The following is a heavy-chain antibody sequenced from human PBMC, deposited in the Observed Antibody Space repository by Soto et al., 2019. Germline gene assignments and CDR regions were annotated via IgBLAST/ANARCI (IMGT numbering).Heavy chain of an antibody. V-gene: IGHV1-46*01. CDR1: GYTFTSYY. CDR3: ARGVLEYSSFHY. D-gene: IGHD6-6*01. Sequence: SGKGSCNASGYTFTSYYMHWVRQAPGQGLEWMGIINPSGGSTSYAQKFKGRVTMTRDTSTSTVYMELSSLRSEDTAVDYCARGVLEYSSFHYWGQAMLVTVSS. J-gene: IGHJ4*02. CDR2: INPSGGST.